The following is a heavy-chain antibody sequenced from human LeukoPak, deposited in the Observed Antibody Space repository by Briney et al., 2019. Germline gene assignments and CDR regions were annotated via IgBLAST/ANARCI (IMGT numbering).Heavy chain of an antibody. V-gene: IGHV3-15*01. D-gene: IGHD2-2*01. J-gene: IGHJ4*02. CDR1: GFTFSSYA. CDR2: IKSKTDGGTT. CDR3: TTDIVVVPAGMRGY. Sequence: PGGSLRLSCAVSGFTFSSYAMSWVRQAPGKGLEWVGRIKSKTDGGTTDYAAPVKGRFTISRDDSKTTLYLQMNSLKTEDTAVYYCTTDIVVVPAGMRGYWGQGTLVAVSS.